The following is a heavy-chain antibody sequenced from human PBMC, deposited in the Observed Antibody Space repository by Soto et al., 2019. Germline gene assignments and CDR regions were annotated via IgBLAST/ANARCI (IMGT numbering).Heavy chain of an antibody. V-gene: IGHV1-2*04. J-gene: IGHJ3*02. D-gene: IGHD3-22*01. CDR1: GYTFTGYY. Sequence: GALVKVSCKASGYTFTGYYMHWVRQAPGQGLEWMGWINPNSGGTNYAQKFQGWVTMTRDTSISTAYMELSRLRSDDTAVYYCARENYYDSSGYARGAFDIWGQGTMVTVSS. CDR2: INPNSGGT. CDR3: ARENYYDSSGYARGAFDI.